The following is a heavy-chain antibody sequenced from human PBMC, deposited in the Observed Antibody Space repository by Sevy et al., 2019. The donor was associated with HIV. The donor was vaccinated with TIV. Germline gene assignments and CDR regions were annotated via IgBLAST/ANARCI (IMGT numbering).Heavy chain of an antibody. CDR1: GFDFSIYS. CDR3: AGEGCTKPHDY. V-gene: IGHV3-23*01. CDR2: LSFGCGKI. J-gene: IGHJ4*02. Sequence: GGSLRLSCAASGFDFSIYSMRWVRQAPGKGLEWVSTLSFGCGKINYADSVKGRLTISRDNSKSSVYLQMNNMRVEDTAVYYCAGEGCTKPHDYWGQGTLVTVSS. D-gene: IGHD2-8*01.